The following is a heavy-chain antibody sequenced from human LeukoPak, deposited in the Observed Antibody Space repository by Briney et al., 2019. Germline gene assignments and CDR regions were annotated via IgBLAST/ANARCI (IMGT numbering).Heavy chain of an antibody. V-gene: IGHV4-4*02. D-gene: IGHD2-15*01. CDR2: IFHSGST. CDR3: ASPSGASTW. CDR1: GASISSGPW. J-gene: IGHJ4*02. Sequence: PSETLSLTCAVSGASISSGPWWSWVRPPPGKGLEWIGEIFHSGSTNYNPSLKSRVTISIDKSKNQFSLKLTSVTAADTAVYYCASPSGASTWWGQGTLVTVSS.